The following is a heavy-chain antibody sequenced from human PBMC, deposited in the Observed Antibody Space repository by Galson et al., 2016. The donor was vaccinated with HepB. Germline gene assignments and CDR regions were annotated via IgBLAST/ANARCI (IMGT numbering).Heavy chain of an antibody. D-gene: IGHD4-17*01. Sequence: CAISGDSVTNYSAAWNWIGHSPSRGLEWLGRTYYRVSWQTDYASSLQSRIAIIPDTSKNQFSLQLTSVTPEDTAIYYCARDLGASWYFDLWGRGTLVTVSS. CDR3: ARDLGASWYFDL. J-gene: IGHJ2*01. CDR1: GDSVTNYSAA. CDR2: TYYRVSWQT. V-gene: IGHV6-1*01.